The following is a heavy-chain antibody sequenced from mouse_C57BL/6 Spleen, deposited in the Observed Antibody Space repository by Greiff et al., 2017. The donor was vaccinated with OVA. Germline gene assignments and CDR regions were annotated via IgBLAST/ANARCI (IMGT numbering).Heavy chain of an antibody. CDR2: IWSGGST. CDR1: GFSLTSYG. J-gene: IGHJ2*01. D-gene: IGHD4-1*01. V-gene: IGHV2-2*01. CDR3: ARPGTGYFDY. Sequence: QVQLQQSGPGLVQPSQSLSITCTVSGFSLTSYGVHWVRQSPGKGLEWLGVIWSGGSTDYNAAFISRLSISKDNSKSQVFFKMNSLQADDTAIYYCARPGTGYFDYWGQGTTLTVSS.